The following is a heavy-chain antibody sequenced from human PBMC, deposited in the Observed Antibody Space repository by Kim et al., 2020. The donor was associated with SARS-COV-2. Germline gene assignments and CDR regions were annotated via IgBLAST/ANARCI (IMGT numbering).Heavy chain of an antibody. D-gene: IGHD6-6*01. Sequence: TNSAGSVKGRFTNSRDNAKNSLYLQMNSLRTEDTAVYYCATYSSSSSSQYWGQGTLVTVSS. CDR2: T. V-gene: IGHV3-11*03. CDR3: ATYSSSSSSQY. J-gene: IGHJ1*01.